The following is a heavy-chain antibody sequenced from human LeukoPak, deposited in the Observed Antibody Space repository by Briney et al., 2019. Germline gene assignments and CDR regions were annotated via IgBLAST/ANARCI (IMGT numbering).Heavy chain of an antibody. CDR3: ARVITANVALFDY. CDR1: GGSFSGYY. Sequence: SEALSLAYAVYGGSFSGYYWSWIRQPPGKGLEWIGSIYYSGSTYYNPSLKSRVTISVDTSKNQFSLKLSSVTAADTAVYYCARVITANVALFDYWGQGTLVTVSS. J-gene: IGHJ4*02. CDR2: IYYSGST. D-gene: IGHD1-14*01. V-gene: IGHV4-34*01.